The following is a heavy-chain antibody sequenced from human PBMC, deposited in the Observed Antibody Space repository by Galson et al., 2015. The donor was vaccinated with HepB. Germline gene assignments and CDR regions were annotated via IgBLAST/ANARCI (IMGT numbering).Heavy chain of an antibody. CDR2: IWYDGSNK. V-gene: IGHV3-33*01. CDR3: ARGEQWLAPLSWFDP. J-gene: IGHJ5*02. Sequence: SLRLSCAASGFTFSSYGMHWVRQAPGKGLEWVAVIWYDGSNKYYADSVKGRFTISRDNSKNTLYLQMNSLRAEDTAVYYCARGEQWLAPLSWFDPWGQGTLVTVSS. CDR1: GFTFSSYG. D-gene: IGHD6-19*01.